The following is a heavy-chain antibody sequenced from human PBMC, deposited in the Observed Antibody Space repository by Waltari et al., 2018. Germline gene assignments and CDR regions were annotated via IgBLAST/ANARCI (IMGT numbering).Heavy chain of an antibody. CDR3: ARDPAPSDYFDS. V-gene: IGHV4-39*07. CDR2: IYYSNYT. Sequence: QLQLQESGPGLVRPSETLSLTCTVSGGAISSSIYYWGWFRQPPGKGLEWIGNIYYSNYTYFNPSLKSRVNISSDTSRNQFSLKLTSVTAADTAVYYCARDPAPSDYFDSWGQGTLVTVSS. CDR1: GGAISSSIYY. D-gene: IGHD6-6*01. J-gene: IGHJ4*02.